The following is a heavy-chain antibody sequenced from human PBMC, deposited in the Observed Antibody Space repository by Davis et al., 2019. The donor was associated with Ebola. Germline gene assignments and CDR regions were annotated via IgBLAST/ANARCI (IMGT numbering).Heavy chain of an antibody. V-gene: IGHV1-18*04. CDR3: ARDLTMVQGEGPGSH. D-gene: IGHD3-10*01. CDR1: GYTFTGYY. J-gene: IGHJ4*02. Sequence: ASVKVSCKASGYTFTGYYMHWVRQAPGQGLEWMGWINPNSGNTNYAQKLQGRVTMTTDTSTSTAYMELRSLRSDDTAVYYCARDLTMVQGEGPGSHWGQGTLVTVSS. CDR2: INPNSGNT.